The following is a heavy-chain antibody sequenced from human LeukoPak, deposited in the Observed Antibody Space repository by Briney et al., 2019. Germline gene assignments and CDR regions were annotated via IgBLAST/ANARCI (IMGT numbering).Heavy chain of an antibody. CDR2: ISSSGSTI. D-gene: IGHD6-19*01. J-gene: IGHJ4*02. Sequence: GGSLRLSCAASGFTFSDYYMSWIRQAPGKGLEWVSYISSSGSTIYYADSVKGRFTISRDNAKNSLCLQMNSLRAEDTAVYYCARDRDQWLGNYFDYWGQGTLVTVSS. CDR1: GFTFSDYY. V-gene: IGHV3-11*01. CDR3: ARDRDQWLGNYFDY.